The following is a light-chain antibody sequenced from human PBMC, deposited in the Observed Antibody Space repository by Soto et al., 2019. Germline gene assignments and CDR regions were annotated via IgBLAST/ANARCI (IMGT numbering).Light chain of an antibody. V-gene: IGLV2-8*01. Sequence: QSALTQPPSASGSPGQSVTISCTGTSSDVGGYNYVSWYQQHPGKAPKLMIYEVSKRPSGVPDRFSGSKSGNTASLPVSGLQAEDEADYYCNSYAGSNIVVFGGGTKLTVL. CDR1: SSDVGGYNY. J-gene: IGLJ2*01. CDR2: EVS. CDR3: NSYAGSNIVV.